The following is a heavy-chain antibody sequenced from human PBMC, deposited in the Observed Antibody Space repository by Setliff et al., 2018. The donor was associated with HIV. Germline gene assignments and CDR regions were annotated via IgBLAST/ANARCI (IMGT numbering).Heavy chain of an antibody. J-gene: IGHJ3*02. V-gene: IGHV5-51*01. CDR1: GYSFITYW. D-gene: IGHD3-16*01. CDR2: MNPDGSNT. CDR3: ARFYGSYDVGGFDI. Sequence: GESLKISCQGSGYSFITYWIGWVRQRPGKGLEWMGIMNPDGSNTRYSPSFQGQVTISVDESISTAYLQWSSLKASDTAFYYCARFYGSYDVGGFDIWGQGTKVTVSS.